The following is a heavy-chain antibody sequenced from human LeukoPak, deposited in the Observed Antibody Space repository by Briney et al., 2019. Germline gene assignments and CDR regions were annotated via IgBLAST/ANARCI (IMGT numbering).Heavy chain of an antibody. J-gene: IGHJ6*02. V-gene: IGHV1-18*01. CDR1: GYTFTSYG. CDR3: AREDDYSYYYYGMDV. D-gene: IGHD2-15*01. CDR2: ISAYNGNT. Sequence: GASVKVSCKASGYTFTSYGISWVRQAPGQGLEWMGWISAYNGNTNYAQKLQGRVTMTTDTSTSTDYMELRSLRSDDTAVYYCAREDDYSYYYYGMDVWGQGTTVTVSS.